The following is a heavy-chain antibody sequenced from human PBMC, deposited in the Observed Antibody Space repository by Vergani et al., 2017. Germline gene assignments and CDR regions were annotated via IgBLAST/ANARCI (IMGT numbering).Heavy chain of an antibody. CDR1: GFTFSSYE. CDR2: ISSSGSTI. D-gene: IGHD2-2*01. Sequence: VQLVESGGGLVKPGGSLRLSCAASGFTFSSYEMNWVRQAPGKGLEWVSYISSSGSTIYYADSVKGRFTISRDNAKNSLYLQMNSLRAEDTAVYYCARDRCSSTSCTAPDLGYWGQGTLVTVSS. J-gene: IGHJ4*02. CDR3: ARDRCSSTSCTAPDLGY. V-gene: IGHV3-48*03.